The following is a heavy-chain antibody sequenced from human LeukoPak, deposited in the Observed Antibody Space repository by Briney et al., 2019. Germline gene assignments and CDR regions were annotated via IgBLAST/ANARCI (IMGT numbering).Heavy chain of an antibody. CDR3: ARDRNWEHDYYYYGMDV. Sequence: GGSLRLSCAASGFTFRTHSMNWVRQAPGKGLEWVSYISSSSSTIYYADSVKGRFTISRDNAKNSLYLQMNSLRAEDTAVYYCARDRNWEHDYYYYGMDVWGQGTTVTVSS. CDR1: GFTFRTHS. D-gene: IGHD7-27*01. J-gene: IGHJ6*02. V-gene: IGHV3-48*04. CDR2: ISSSSSTI.